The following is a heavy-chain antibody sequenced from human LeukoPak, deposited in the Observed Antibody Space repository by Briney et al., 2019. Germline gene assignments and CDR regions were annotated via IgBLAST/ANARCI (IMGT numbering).Heavy chain of an antibody. V-gene: IGHV4-38-2*02. CDR2: MHHSGST. CDR3: ARDRSYYTFDY. J-gene: IGHJ4*02. Sequence: PSETLSLTRAVSGYSISSDYHWGWIRQPPGKGLEWIGAMHHSGSTYYNPSLKSRVTISVDTSKNPVSLKLNSVTAADTAVYYCARDRSYYTFDYWGQGTLVIVSA. D-gene: IGHD3-10*01. CDR1: GYSISSDYH.